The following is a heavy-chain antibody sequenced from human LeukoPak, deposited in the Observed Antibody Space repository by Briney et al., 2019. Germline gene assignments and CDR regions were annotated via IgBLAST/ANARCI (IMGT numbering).Heavy chain of an antibody. J-gene: IGHJ5*02. CDR1: GFTFSSYA. D-gene: IGHD3-22*01. Sequence: GSLRLSCAASGFTFSSYAMSWVRQAPGKGLEWVSAISGSGGSTYYADSVKGRFTISRDNSKNTLYLQMNSLRAEDTAVYYCAKGGYYDSFELNPQRNWFDPWGQGTLVTVSS. V-gene: IGHV3-23*01. CDR3: AKGGYYDSFELNPQRNWFDP. CDR2: ISGSGGST.